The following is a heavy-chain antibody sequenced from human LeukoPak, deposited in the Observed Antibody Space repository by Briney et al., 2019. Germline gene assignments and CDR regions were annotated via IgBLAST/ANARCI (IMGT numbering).Heavy chain of an antibody. Sequence: PSETLSLTCTVSGGSISSSSYYWGWLRQPPGKELEWIGSVYYSGSTYYNPSLKSRLIISVDASSNHFSLKLSSVTAADTAVYYCARHSSEYGDYVFDYWGQGTLVTVSS. CDR2: VYYSGST. J-gene: IGHJ4*02. CDR1: GGSISSSSYY. V-gene: IGHV4-39*01. D-gene: IGHD4-17*01. CDR3: ARHSSEYGDYVFDY.